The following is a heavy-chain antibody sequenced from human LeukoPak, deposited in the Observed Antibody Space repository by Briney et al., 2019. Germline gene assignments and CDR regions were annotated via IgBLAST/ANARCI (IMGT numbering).Heavy chain of an antibody. D-gene: IGHD3-10*01. V-gene: IGHV3-7*01. CDR2: INQDERTK. CDR1: GFTFTSDW. J-gene: IGHJ4*02. CDR3: ANSEYYYGSGSYYDY. Sequence: GGSLRLSCAASGFTFTSDWMAWVRQAPGQGLEFVANINQDERTKNYVDSAKGRFTISRDNAKSSLYLQMNSLRVEDTAVYYCANSEYYYGSGSYYDYWGQGTLVTVSS.